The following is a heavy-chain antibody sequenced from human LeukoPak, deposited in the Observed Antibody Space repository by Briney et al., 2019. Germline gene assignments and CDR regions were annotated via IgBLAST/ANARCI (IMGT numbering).Heavy chain of an antibody. CDR3: ARVYSSSWYVGFVRGGLFDY. D-gene: IGHD6-13*01. CDR2: FDPEDGET. J-gene: IGHJ4*02. V-gene: IGHV1-24*01. CDR1: GYTLTELS. Sequence: ASVKVSCKVSGYTLTELSMHWVRQAPGKGLEWMGGFDPEDGETIYAQKFQGRVTMTEDTSTDTAYMELSSLRAEDTAVYYCARVYSSSWYVGFVRGGLFDYWGQGTLVTVSS.